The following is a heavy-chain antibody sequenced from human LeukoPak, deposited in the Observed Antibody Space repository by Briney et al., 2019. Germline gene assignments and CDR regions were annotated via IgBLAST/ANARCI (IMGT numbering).Heavy chain of an antibody. CDR1: GYTFTGYY. CDR3: AKDSAGNGKFDY. V-gene: IGHV1-2*02. D-gene: IGHD6-13*01. Sequence: ASVKVSCKASGYTFTGYYMHWVRQAPGQGLEWMGWINPNSGGTNYAQKFQGRVTMTRDTSISTAYMELSRLRSDDTALYYCAKDSAGNGKFDYWGQGTLVTVSS. CDR2: INPNSGGT. J-gene: IGHJ4*02.